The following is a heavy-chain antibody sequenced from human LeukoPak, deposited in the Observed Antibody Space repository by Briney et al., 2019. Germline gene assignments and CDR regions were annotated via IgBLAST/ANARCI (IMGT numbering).Heavy chain of an antibody. CDR1: GASISNYY. V-gene: IGHV4-4*07. J-gene: IGHJ3*02. D-gene: IGHD2-15*01. CDR2: IYSSGST. Sequence: SETLSLTCTVSGASISNYYWSWVRQPAGKGLEWIGRIYSSGSTNYNPSLKSRVTMSVDTTKNQFSLRLTSVTAADTAVYYCAREVSVVAATGDAFDIWGQGTMVTVSS. CDR3: AREVSVVAATGDAFDI.